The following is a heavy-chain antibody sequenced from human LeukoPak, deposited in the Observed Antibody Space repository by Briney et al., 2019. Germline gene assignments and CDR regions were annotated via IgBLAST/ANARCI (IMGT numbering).Heavy chain of an antibody. CDR3: SGESGPYCPFGH. CDR2: ISLTGRT. CDR1: GGSITTTNY. D-gene: IGHD1-26*01. J-gene: IGHJ5*02. Sequence: PSGTLSLTCGVSGGSITTTNYWSWVRQPPEGGLEWIGEISLTGRTHYNPSLKSRVNISIDESKNHLYLNLASVTAADTAVYYCSGESGPYCPFGHWGQGTLVAVTS. V-gene: IGHV4-4*02.